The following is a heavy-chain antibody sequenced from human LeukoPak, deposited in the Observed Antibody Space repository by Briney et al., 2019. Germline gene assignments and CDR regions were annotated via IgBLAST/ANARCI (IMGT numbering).Heavy chain of an antibody. CDR2: MNPNSGNT. D-gene: IGHD6-13*01. CDR3: ARGHSSSWYEIYYYYGMDV. Sequence: ASVKVSCKASGYTFTSYDINWVRQATGQGLEWMGWMNPNSGNTGYAQKFQGRVTMARNTSISTAYMELSSLRSEDTAVYYCARGHSSSWYEIYYYYGMDVWGQGTTATVSS. CDR1: GYTFTSYD. J-gene: IGHJ6*02. V-gene: IGHV1-8*01.